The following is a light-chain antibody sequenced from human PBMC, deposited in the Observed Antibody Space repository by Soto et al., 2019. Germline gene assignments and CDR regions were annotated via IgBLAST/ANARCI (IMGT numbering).Light chain of an antibody. Sequence: DIQMTQSPSSLSASVGDRVTITCRASQDISNYLAWYQQKPGKVPKLLIYGASTLQSGVPSRFSGSGSGTDFTLTISSLQTEDVETYYRHNYNGATWTFGQGTKVESK. J-gene: IGKJ1*01. CDR2: GAS. V-gene: IGKV1-27*01. CDR3: HNYNGATWT. CDR1: QDISNY.